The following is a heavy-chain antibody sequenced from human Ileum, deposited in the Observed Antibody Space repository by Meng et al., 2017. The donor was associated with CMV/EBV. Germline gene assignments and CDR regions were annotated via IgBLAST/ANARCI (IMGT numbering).Heavy chain of an antibody. CDR2: IGGTSGVT. V-gene: IGHV3-11*01. CDR1: GFSSSDYY. Sequence: SCAASGFSSSDYYVSWIRQAPGEGLEWISYIGGTSGVTYYADSLKGRFTISRDDARESLYLQMASLRVEDTAIYYCARGRRDIGFDSWGQGVLVTVSS. CDR3: ARGRRDIGFDS. J-gene: IGHJ4*02. D-gene: IGHD2-15*01.